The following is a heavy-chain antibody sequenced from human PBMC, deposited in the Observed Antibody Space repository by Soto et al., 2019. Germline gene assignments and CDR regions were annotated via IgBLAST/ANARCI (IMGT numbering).Heavy chain of an antibody. Sequence: EVQLLESGGGLVQPGGSLRLSCAASGFTFSSYAMSRVRQAPGKGLEWVSAISGSGGSTYYADSVKGRFTISRDNSKNTLYLQMNSLRAEDTAVYYCAKGSRKGYCSGGSCHNWFDPWGQGTLVTVSS. J-gene: IGHJ5*02. CDR2: ISGSGGST. CDR1: GFTFSSYA. CDR3: AKGSRKGYCSGGSCHNWFDP. V-gene: IGHV3-23*01. D-gene: IGHD2-15*01.